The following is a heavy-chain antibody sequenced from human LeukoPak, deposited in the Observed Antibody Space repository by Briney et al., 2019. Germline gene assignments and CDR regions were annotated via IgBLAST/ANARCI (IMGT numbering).Heavy chain of an antibody. CDR3: ASLEMATT. CDR1: GFTFSSYA. J-gene: IGHJ4*02. CDR2: ISYDGSNK. V-gene: IGHV3-30-3*01. Sequence: GGSLRLSCAASGFTFSSYAMHWVRQAPGKGLEWVAVISYDGSNKYYADSVKGRFTISRDNSKNTLYLQMNSLRAEDMAVYYCASLEMATTWGQGTLVTVSS. D-gene: IGHD5-24*01.